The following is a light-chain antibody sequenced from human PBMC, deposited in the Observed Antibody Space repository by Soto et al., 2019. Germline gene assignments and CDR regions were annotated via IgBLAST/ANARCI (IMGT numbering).Light chain of an antibody. CDR1: QSLLHRRGNDF. J-gene: IGKJ2*01. CDR3: KQGTHCPYT. V-gene: IGKV2-28*01. CDR2: LGC. Sequence: EIVMTQSPLSLPVTPGEPASISCRSSQSLLHRRGNDFLTWYLQKPGQSPQLLIYLGCNRASGDPDRFSGSGSGTDFTLQISRVEAEDVGFYCCKQGTHCPYTFGQGTKLDIK.